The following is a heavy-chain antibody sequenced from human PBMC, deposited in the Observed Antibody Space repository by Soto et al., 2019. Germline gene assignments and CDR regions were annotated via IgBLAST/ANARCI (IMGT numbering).Heavy chain of an antibody. CDR2: MNPNSGNT. D-gene: IGHD6-19*01. Sequence: ASVKVSCTASGYTFTSYDINWVRQATGQGLEWMGWMNPNSGNTGYAQKFQGRVTMTRNTSISTAYMELSSLRSEDTAVYYCARERAVAGTDAFDIWGQGTMVNVAS. J-gene: IGHJ3*02. V-gene: IGHV1-8*01. CDR1: GYTFTSYD. CDR3: ARERAVAGTDAFDI.